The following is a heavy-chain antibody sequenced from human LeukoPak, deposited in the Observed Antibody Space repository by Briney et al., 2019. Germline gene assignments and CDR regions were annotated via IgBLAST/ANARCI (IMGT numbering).Heavy chain of an antibody. D-gene: IGHD3-3*01. Sequence: ASVKVSCKASGYTFTSYDINWVRQATGQGLEWMGWMNPNSGNTGNAQKFQGRVTMTRNTSISTAYMELSSLRSEDTAVYYCARSQVRFLEWLLWPHYYYYYMDVWGKGTTVTVSS. V-gene: IGHV1-8*01. CDR2: MNPNSGNT. CDR3: ARSQVRFLEWLLWPHYYYYYMDV. J-gene: IGHJ6*03. CDR1: GYTFTSYD.